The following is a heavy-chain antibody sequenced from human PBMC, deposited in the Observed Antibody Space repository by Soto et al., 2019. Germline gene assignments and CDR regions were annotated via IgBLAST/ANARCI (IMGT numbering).Heavy chain of an antibody. J-gene: IGHJ2*01. CDR1: GFTFSNAW. CDR2: IKSKTDGGTT. V-gene: IGHV3-15*01. CDR3: TTVPRPHDLYFDL. Sequence: EVQLVESGGGLVKPGGSLRLSCAASGFTFSNAWMSWVRQAPGKGLEWVGRIKSKTDGGTTDYAAPVKGRFTISRDDSKNTLYLQMNSLKTEDTAVYYCTTVPRPHDLYFDLWGRGTLVTVSS.